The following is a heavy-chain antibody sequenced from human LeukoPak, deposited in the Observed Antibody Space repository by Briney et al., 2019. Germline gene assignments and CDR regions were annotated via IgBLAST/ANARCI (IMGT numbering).Heavy chain of an antibody. D-gene: IGHD5-24*01. V-gene: IGHV3-66*01. CDR1: GFTVSSNY. CDR2: IYSGGST. CDR3: ARGRDGYNYIDFDY. Sequence: GGSLRLSCAASGFTVSSNYMSWVRQAPGKGLEWVSVIYSGGSTYYADSVKGRFTISRDNSKNTLYLQMNSLRAADTAVYYCARGRDGYNYIDFDYWGQGTLVTVSS. J-gene: IGHJ4*02.